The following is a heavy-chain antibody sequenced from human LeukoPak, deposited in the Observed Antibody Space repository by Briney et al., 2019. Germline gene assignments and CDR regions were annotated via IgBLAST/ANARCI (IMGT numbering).Heavy chain of an antibody. V-gene: IGHV5-51*01. Sequence: GESLKISCKGSGYSFTSYWIGWVRQMPVKGLEWMGIIYPGDSDTRYSPSFQGQVTISADKSISTAYLQWSSLKASDTAMYYCARQEVNWDVPGAFDIWGQGTMVTVSS. D-gene: IGHD1-1*01. CDR1: GYSFTSYW. J-gene: IGHJ3*02. CDR2: IYPGDSDT. CDR3: ARQEVNWDVPGAFDI.